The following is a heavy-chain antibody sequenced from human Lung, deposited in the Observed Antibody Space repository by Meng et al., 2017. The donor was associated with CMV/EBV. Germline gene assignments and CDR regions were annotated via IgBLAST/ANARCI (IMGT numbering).Heavy chain of an antibody. D-gene: IGHD3-3*01. CDR1: GYTFTSYG. CDR2: ISAYNGNT. Sequence: ASVKVSCKASGYTFTSYGISWVRQAPGQGLEWMGWISAYNGNTNYAQKLQGRVTMTTDTSTSTAYMELRSLRSDDTAVYYCARGIVYDFWSGTQGLFDPWGQGXLVTVSS. V-gene: IGHV1-18*01. J-gene: IGHJ5*02. CDR3: ARGIVYDFWSGTQGLFDP.